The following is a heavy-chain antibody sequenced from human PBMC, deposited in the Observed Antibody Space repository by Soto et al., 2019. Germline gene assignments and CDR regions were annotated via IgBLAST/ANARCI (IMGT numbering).Heavy chain of an antibody. CDR3: AKGAEWEPLGWFDP. CDR1: GYTFSSYA. D-gene: IGHD1-26*01. J-gene: IGHJ5*02. Sequence: GGSRRLSCAASGYTFSSYAMSWVRQAPGKGLEWVSAISGSGGSTYYADSVKGRFTISRDNSKNTLYLQMNSLRAEDTAVYYCAKGAEWEPLGWFDPWGQGTLVTVSS. CDR2: ISGSGGST. V-gene: IGHV3-23*01.